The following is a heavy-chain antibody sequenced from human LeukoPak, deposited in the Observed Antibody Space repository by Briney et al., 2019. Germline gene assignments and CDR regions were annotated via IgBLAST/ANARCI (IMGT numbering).Heavy chain of an antibody. J-gene: IGHJ3*02. Sequence: GGSLRLSCAASGFTVSSNYMSWVRQAPGKGLEWVSVIYSGGSTYYADPVKGRFTISRDNSKNTLYLQTNSLRAEDTAVYYCARDLPGDLDAFDIWGQGTMVTVSS. CDR2: IYSGGST. V-gene: IGHV3-66*01. D-gene: IGHD4-17*01. CDR3: ARDLPGDLDAFDI. CDR1: GFTVSSNY.